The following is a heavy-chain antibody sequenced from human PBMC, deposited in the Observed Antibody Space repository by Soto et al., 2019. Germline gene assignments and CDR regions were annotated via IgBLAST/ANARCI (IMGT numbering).Heavy chain of an antibody. CDR1: GGSISSGGYS. J-gene: IGHJ6*02. V-gene: IGHV4-30-2*01. CDR2: IYHSGST. CDR3: ASRLSSNYMYYYGMDV. Sequence: QLQLQESGSGLVKPSQTLSLTCAVSGGSISSGGYSWSWIRQPPGKGLEWIGYIYHSGSTYYNPYLKSRVTISVDRSKNQFSLKLSSVTAADTAVYYCASRLSSNYMYYYGMDVWGQGTTVTVSS. D-gene: IGHD4-4*01.